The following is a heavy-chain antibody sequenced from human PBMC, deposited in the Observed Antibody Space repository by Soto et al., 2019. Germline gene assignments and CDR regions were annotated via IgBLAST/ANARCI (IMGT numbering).Heavy chain of an antibody. Sequence: PSETLSLTCTVSGGSISSSVYSWGWIRQPPGKGLEWIGTIHYTGTTYYNPSLKSRVTISVDTSKNQFSLKLSSVAATDTAVYYCARHVHIYSGWYPGNYWGQGTLVTVSS. J-gene: IGHJ4*02. D-gene: IGHD5-12*01. CDR2: IHYTGTT. CDR1: GGSISSSVYS. CDR3: ARHVHIYSGWYPGNY. V-gene: IGHV4-39*01.